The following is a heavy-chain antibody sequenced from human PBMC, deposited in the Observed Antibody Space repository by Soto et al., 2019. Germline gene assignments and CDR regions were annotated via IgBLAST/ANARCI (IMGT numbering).Heavy chain of an antibody. CDR2: IWYDGSNK. D-gene: IGHD4-4*01. V-gene: IGHV3-33*01. Sequence: HPGGSLRLSCAASGFTFSNHVIQWVRQAPGKGLEWVATIWYDGSNKYYADSVKGRFTISRDNSKNTVYLQMNSLRAEDSAVYYCPRDRYSNPTPGVDVWGPGTTVTVSS. J-gene: IGHJ6*01. CDR1: GFTFSNHV. CDR3: PRDRYSNPTPGVDV.